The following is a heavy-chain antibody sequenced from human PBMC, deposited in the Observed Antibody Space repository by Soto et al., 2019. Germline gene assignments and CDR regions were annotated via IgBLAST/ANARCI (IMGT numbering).Heavy chain of an antibody. CDR2: IYYSGST. V-gene: IGHV4-59*08. CDR3: ARQTYMPWNWFDP. CDR1: GGSISSYY. Sequence: SETLSLTCTVSGGSISSYYLSWIRQPPGKGLEWIGYIYYSGSTNYNPSLKSRVTISVDTSKNQFSLKLSSVTAADTAVYYCARQTYMPWNWFDPWGQGTLVTVS. D-gene: IGHD2-2*01. J-gene: IGHJ5*02.